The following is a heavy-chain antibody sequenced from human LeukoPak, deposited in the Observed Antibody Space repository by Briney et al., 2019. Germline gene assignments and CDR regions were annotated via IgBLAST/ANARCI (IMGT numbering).Heavy chain of an antibody. V-gene: IGHV4-4*02. D-gene: IGHD5-12*01. J-gene: IGHJ4*02. Sequence: GSLRLSCAASGFTFSSYAMSWVRQPPGKGLEWIGEINLSGSTNYSPSLKGRVTISADKSKNQFSLNVTSVTAADTAVYYCVRGGGSEVCDYWGQGTLVTVSS. CDR2: INLSGST. CDR3: VRGGGSEVCDY. CDR1: GFTFSSYAM.